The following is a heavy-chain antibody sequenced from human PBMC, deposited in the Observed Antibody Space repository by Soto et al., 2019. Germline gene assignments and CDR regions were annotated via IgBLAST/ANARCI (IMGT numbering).Heavy chain of an antibody. J-gene: IGHJ6*01. CDR3: ARPLEQWQLGFGMDV. CDR1: GFTLSTYG. D-gene: IGHD6-19*01. V-gene: IGHV3-33*01. CDR2: VWYDGSKK. Sequence: PGGSLRLSCAASGFTLSTYGMHWVRQAPGKGLEWVAVVWYDGSKKYYADSVKGRFTVSRDNSKNTLYLQMNSLRAEDTAVYYCARPLEQWQLGFGMDVWGQGSPVTVSS.